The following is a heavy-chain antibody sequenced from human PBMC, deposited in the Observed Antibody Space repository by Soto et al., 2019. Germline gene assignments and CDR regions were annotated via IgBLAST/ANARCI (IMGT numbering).Heavy chain of an antibody. CDR2: ITPFNGDV. V-gene: IGHV1-45*02. CDR3: ASGGAGSGPFTWELPDH. CDR1: GNTFTYRY. D-gene: IGHD1-26*01. J-gene: IGHJ4*02. Sequence: SVKVSCKALGNTFTYRYLHWVRQAPGQALEWMGWITPFNGDVHYAQKFQERVTITRDRSINTAYMRMSSLRSEDTAMYYCASGGAGSGPFTWELPDHGGQGTLVPVSS.